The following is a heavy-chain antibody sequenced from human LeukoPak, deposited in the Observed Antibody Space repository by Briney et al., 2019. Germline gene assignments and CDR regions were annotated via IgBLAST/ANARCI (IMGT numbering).Heavy chain of an antibody. D-gene: IGHD1-26*01. CDR3: ARGSGGSYCAGRCGMDV. Sequence: ASVKDSCTASGYTFTSYGISWVRQAPGRGLEWMGWISAYNGNTNYAQKLKGRVTMTTDTSTSTAYMELRSLRSDDTAVYYCARGSGGSYCAGRCGMDVWGQGTTVTVSS. CDR1: GYTFTSYG. CDR2: ISAYNGNT. V-gene: IGHV1-18*01. J-gene: IGHJ6*02.